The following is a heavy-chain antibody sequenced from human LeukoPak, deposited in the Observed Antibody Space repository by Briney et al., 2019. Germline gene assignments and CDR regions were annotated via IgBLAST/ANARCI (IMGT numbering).Heavy chain of an antibody. V-gene: IGHV3-30*02. CDR1: GFTFSSYG. D-gene: IGHD3-3*01. J-gene: IGHJ4*02. CDR3: AKEGFLEWLYPRWYFDY. CDR2: IRYDGSNK. Sequence: GGSPRLSCAASGFTFSSYGMHWVRQAPGKGLEWVAFIRYDGSNKYYADSVKGRFTISRDNSKNTLYLQMNSLRAEDTAVYYCAKEGFLEWLYPRWYFDYWGQGTLVTVSS.